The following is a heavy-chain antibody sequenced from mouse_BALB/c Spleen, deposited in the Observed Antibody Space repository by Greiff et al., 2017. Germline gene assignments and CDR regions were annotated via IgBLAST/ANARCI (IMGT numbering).Heavy chain of an antibody. D-gene: IGHD1-1*01. J-gene: IGHJ2*01. CDR3: ARLPSFTTVVATGDY. Sequence: QVHVKQSAAELARPGASVKMSCTASGYTFTSYTMHWVNQRPGQGLAWIGYINPSSGYTEYNQKFKDKTTLTADKSSSPAYMQLSSLTSEDSAVYYCARLPSFTTVVATGDYWGQGTTLTVSS. CDR1: GYTFTSYT. CDR2: INPSSGYT. V-gene: IGHV1-4*02.